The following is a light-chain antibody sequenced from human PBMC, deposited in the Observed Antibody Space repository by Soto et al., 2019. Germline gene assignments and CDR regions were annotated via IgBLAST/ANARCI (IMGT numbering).Light chain of an antibody. J-gene: IGLJ1*01. CDR2: DVS. CDR3: TSYTSIIPYV. V-gene: IGLV2-14*01. Sequence: QSVLTQPASVSGSPGQSITISCTGTSSDVGGYNYVSWYQQHPGKAPKLMIYDVSNRPSGVSNRFSGSKSGNTASLTISGLQAEDEADYYCTSYTSIIPYVLGTGTKVTVL. CDR1: SSDVGGYNY.